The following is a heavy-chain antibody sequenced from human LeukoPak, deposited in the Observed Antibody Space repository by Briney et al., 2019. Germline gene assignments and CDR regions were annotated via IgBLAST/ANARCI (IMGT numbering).Heavy chain of an antibody. CDR3: ARRTGKDRDTGERWLQFLKPLRSGYYYYMDV. V-gene: IGHV4-38-2*02. D-gene: IGHD5-24*01. CDR1: GYSISSGYY. CDR2: IYHSGST. Sequence: TSETLSLTCTVSGYSISSGYYWGWIRQPPGKGLEWIGSIYHSGSTYYNPSLKSRVTISVDTSKNQFSLELSSVTAADTAVYYCARRTGKDRDTGERWLQFLKPLRSGYYYYMDVWGKGTTVTISS. J-gene: IGHJ6*03.